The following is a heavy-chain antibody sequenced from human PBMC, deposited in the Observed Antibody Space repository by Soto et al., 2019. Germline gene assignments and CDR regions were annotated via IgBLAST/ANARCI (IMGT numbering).Heavy chain of an antibody. V-gene: IGHV4-39*01. CDR1: GGSISSSSYY. J-gene: IGHJ5*02. CDR2: IYYSGST. Sequence: SETLSLTCTVSGGSISSSSYYWGWIRQPPGKGLEWIGSIYYSGSTYYNPSLKSRVTISVDTSKNQFSLKLSSVTAAETAVYYCARHLGPKAIVVVPAAMRDWFDPWGQGTLVTVSS. D-gene: IGHD2-2*01. CDR3: ARHLGPKAIVVVPAAMRDWFDP.